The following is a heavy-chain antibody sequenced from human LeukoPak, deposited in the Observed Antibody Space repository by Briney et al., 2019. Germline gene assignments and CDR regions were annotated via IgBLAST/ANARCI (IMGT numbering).Heavy chain of an antibody. CDR1: GGTFSSYA. CDR2: INAGNGNT. V-gene: IGHV1-3*01. J-gene: IGHJ4*02. Sequence: ASVKVSCKASGGTFSSYAISWVRQAPGQRLEWMGWINAGNGNTKYSQKFQGRVTITRDTSASTAYMELSSLRSEDTAVYYCARGWATVTTLVDYWGQGTLVTVSS. D-gene: IGHD4-11*01. CDR3: ARGWATVTTLVDY.